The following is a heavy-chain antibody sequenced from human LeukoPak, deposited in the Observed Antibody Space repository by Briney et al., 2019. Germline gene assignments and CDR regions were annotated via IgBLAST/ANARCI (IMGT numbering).Heavy chain of an antibody. V-gene: IGHV3-23*01. D-gene: IGHD3-22*01. Sequence: PGGSLRLSCAASGFTFGIYAMSWVRQAPGKGLEWVSAISGSGGSTYYADSVKGRFTISRDNSKNTLYLQMNSLRAEDTAVYYCAKTDSRGTDFDYWGQGTLVTVSS. CDR1: GFTFGIYA. J-gene: IGHJ4*02. CDR3: AKTDSRGTDFDY. CDR2: ISGSGGST.